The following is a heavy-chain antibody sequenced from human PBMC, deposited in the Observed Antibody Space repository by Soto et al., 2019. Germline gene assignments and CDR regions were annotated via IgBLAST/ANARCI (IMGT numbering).Heavy chain of an antibody. CDR1: GGTFSSYT. V-gene: IGHV1-69*02. CDR3: ASVSASYDSSGLSFYYYYYGRDV. D-gene: IGHD3-22*01. Sequence: GASVKVSCKASGGTFSSYTISWVRQAPGQGLEWMGRIIPILGIANYAQKFQGRVTITADKSTSTAYMELSSLRSEDTAVYYCASVSASYDSSGLSFYYYYYGRDVWGQGTTVTVSS. CDR2: IIPILGIA. J-gene: IGHJ6*02.